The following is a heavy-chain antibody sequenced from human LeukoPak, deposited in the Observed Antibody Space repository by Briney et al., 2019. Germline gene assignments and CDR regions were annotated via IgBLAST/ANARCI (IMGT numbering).Heavy chain of an antibody. Sequence: ASVKVSCKASGYTFTSYAMHWVRQAPGQRLEWMGWINVGNGNTKYSQKFQGRVTITRDTSANTAYMELSSLRSEDTAVYYCARTGRSSGWYDYWGQGTLVTVSS. CDR3: ARTGRSSGWYDY. CDR2: INVGNGNT. V-gene: IGHV1-3*01. J-gene: IGHJ4*02. D-gene: IGHD6-19*01. CDR1: GYTFTSYA.